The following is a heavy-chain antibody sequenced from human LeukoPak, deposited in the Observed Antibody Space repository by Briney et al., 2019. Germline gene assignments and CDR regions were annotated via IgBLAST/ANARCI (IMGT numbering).Heavy chain of an antibody. Sequence: GSLRLSCAASGFTFSNSAMSWVRQAPGKGLEWIGYIHNSGSTNYNPSLKSRVAISVDTSKNQFSLRLSSVTAADTAVYHCARDSYDSSGFLYAFDIWGQGTMVTVPS. CDR1: GFTFSNSA. J-gene: IGHJ3*02. CDR2: IHNSGST. V-gene: IGHV4-59*01. CDR3: ARDSYDSSGFLYAFDI. D-gene: IGHD3-22*01.